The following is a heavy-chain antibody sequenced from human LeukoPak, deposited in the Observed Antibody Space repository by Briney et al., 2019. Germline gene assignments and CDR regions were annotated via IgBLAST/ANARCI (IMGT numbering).Heavy chain of an antibody. D-gene: IGHD2-15*01. J-gene: IGHJ4*02. Sequence: SVKVSCKASGYTFTSYAISWVRQAPGQGLEWMGRIIPILGIANYAQKFQGRVTITADKSTSTAYMELSSLRSEDTAVYYCARDLFVADTGDYWGQGTLVTVSS. CDR1: GYTFTSYA. CDR3: ARDLFVADTGDY. V-gene: IGHV1-69*04. CDR2: IIPILGIA.